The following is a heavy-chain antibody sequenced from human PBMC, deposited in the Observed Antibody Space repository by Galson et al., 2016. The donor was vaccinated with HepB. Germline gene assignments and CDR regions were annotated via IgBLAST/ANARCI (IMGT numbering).Heavy chain of an antibody. CDR3: ARVRSGYSGYANPYYYGMDV. Sequence: CAISGDSVSSKSAAWNWIRHSPSRGLEWLGRTYYRSKWYNDYALSVKSRITINPDTSKNQFSLQLNSVTPEETAVYYCARVRSGYSGYANPYYYGMDVWGQGTSVTVSS. J-gene: IGHJ6*02. CDR2: TYYRSKWYN. CDR1: GDSVSSKSAA. V-gene: IGHV6-1*01. D-gene: IGHD5-12*01.